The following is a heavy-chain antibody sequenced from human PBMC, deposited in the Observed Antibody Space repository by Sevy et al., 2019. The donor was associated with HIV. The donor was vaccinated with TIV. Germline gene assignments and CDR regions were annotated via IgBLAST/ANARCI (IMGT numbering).Heavy chain of an antibody. J-gene: IGHJ4*02. CDR2: IRSKPNNYAT. D-gene: IGHD1-26*01. V-gene: IGHV3-73*01. CDR1: GFTFSGSA. CDR3: TRWRGGELDYFDY. Sequence: GGSLRLSGAASGFTFSGSAIHWVRQASGKGLEWVGRIRSKPNNYATSYAASVRGRFTISRDDSKDTAYLQMNSLKTKETAVYYCTRWRGGELDYFDYWGQGTLVTVSS.